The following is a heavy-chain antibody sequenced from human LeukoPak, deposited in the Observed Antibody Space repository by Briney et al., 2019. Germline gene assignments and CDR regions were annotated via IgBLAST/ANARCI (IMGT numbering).Heavy chain of an antibody. J-gene: IGHJ4*02. CDR3: SRVGRGGMASPTFDS. V-gene: IGHV4-39*01. D-gene: IGHD5-24*01. CDR2: VYYSGSA. Sequence: PSETLSHPCPDSGGSICRYSFYRGWIRQPPGKGLEFIGTVYYSGSAYYNPSLKSRVTISVDTSKNQFSLKLSSVTAADTAVYYCSRVGRGGMASPTFDSWGQGTLVTVSS. CDR1: GGSICRYSFY.